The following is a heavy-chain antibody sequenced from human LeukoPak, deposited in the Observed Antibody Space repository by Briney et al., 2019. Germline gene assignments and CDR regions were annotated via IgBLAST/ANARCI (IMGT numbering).Heavy chain of an antibody. CDR2: INHRGST. V-gene: IGHV4-34*01. Sequence: SETLSLTCTVSGESFSDYYWNWIRQSPGKGLEWIGEINHRGSTNYNPSLKSRVTISVDTSKNQFSLRLSSVTAADTAVYYCARRGGVYYYYYFDVWGKGTTVTISS. CDR1: GESFSDYY. D-gene: IGHD3-16*01. J-gene: IGHJ6*03. CDR3: ARRGGVYYYYYFDV.